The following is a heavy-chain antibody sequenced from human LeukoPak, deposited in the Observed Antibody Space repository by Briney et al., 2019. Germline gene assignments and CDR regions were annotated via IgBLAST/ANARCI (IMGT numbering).Heavy chain of an antibody. V-gene: IGHV3-23*01. Sequence: GGSLRLSCAASGFTFSSYAMSWVRQAPGKGLEWVSDISGSGGSTYYADSVKGRFTISRDNSKNTLYLQMNSLRAEDTAVYYCAKDRAMTTVGDYYYYYYMDVWGKGTTVTVSS. CDR1: GFTFSSYA. J-gene: IGHJ6*03. CDR3: AKDRAMTTVGDYYYYYYMDV. D-gene: IGHD4-17*01. CDR2: ISGSGGST.